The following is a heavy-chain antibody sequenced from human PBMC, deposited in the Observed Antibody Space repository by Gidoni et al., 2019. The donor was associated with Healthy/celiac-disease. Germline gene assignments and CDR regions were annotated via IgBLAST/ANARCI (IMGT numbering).Heavy chain of an antibody. CDR1: GFTFSSSG. V-gene: IGHV3-30*03. J-gene: IGHJ4*02. Sequence: QVQLVESGGGVVQPGRSLRLSCAASGFTFSSSGMPWVRQAPDKGLEWVAVISYDGSNKYYADSVKGRFTISRDNSKNTLYLQMNSLRAEDTAVYYCASDQDYYGSGSYVPDYWGQGTLVTVSS. D-gene: IGHD3-10*01. CDR3: ASDQDYYGSGSYVPDY. CDR2: ISYDGSNK.